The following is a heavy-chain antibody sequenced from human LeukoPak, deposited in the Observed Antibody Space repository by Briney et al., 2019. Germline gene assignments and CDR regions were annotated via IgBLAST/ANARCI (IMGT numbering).Heavy chain of an antibody. CDR3: ASRGRLYSNSSDY. J-gene: IGHJ4*02. V-gene: IGHV3-23*01. D-gene: IGHD6-6*01. Sequence: PSETLSLTCAVYGGSFSGYYWSWIRQPPGKGLEWVSAISGSGGSTYYADSVKGRFTISRDNSKNTLYLQMNSLRAEDTAVYYCASRGRLYSNSSDYWGQGTLVTVSS. CDR2: ISGSGGST. CDR1: GGSFSGYY.